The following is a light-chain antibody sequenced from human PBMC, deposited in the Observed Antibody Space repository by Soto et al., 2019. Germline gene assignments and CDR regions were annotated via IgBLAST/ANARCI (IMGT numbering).Light chain of an antibody. CDR2: SDN. CDR3: ATWDDSLSGFVV. CDR1: SSNIGNNF. J-gene: IGLJ7*01. Sequence: QSVLTQPPSVSETPGQRVTISCSGSSSNIGNNFVYWYQHLPGAAPTLVVYSDNHRPSGVPVRFSGSKSGTSASLTISGLRSEDEATYYCATWDDSLSGFVVFGGGTQLTVL. V-gene: IGLV1-47*01.